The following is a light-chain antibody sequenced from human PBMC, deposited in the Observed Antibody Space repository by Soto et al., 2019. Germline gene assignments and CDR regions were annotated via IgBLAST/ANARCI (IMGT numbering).Light chain of an antibody. CDR3: QHYNGWRYT. CDR2: GAS. V-gene: IGKV3-15*01. J-gene: IGKJ2*01. Sequence: EIVMTQSPATLSVSRGERATLSCRASQSISNNLAWYQQKPGQAPRLLIYGASTRATGIPARFSGSGSGREFTLTISSLQSQDFAVYYCQHYNGWRYTFGQGTKLQIK. CDR1: QSISNN.